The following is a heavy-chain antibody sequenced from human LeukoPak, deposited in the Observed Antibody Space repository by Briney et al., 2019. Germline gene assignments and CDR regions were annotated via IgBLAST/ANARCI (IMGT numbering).Heavy chain of an antibody. J-gene: IGHJ4*02. CDR1: GGSFSGHN. CDR3: ARSSTNSSSWSYYFDY. Sequence: PSETLSLTCAVYGGSFSGHNWSWIRQSPGKGLEWIGEINHSGSTNYNLSLKSRVTISIDTSKNQFSLKLGSVTAADTAVYYCARSSTNSSSWSYYFDYWGQGTLVTVSS. D-gene: IGHD6-13*01. V-gene: IGHV4-34*01. CDR2: INHSGST.